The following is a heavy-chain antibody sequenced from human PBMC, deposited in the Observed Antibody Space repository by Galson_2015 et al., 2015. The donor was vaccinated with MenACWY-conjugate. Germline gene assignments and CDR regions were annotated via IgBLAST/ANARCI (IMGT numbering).Heavy chain of an antibody. CDR1: GFTFSSYA. CDR2: ISDTGAGT. V-gene: IGHV3-23*01. CDR3: AAKVAAAMTIIYDY. J-gene: IGHJ4*02. Sequence: SLRLSCAGSGFTFSSYAMNWVRQAPGKGLEWVSAISDTGAGTVYADSVKGRFTISRDNSKNTVYLQMNSLGVEDTAVYYCAAKVAAAMTIIYDYWGQGTLVTVSS. D-gene: IGHD4/OR15-4a*01.